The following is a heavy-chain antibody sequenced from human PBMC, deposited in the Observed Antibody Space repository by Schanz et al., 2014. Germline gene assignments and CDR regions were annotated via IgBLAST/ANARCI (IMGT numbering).Heavy chain of an antibody. CDR3: ARVHIATYRYNSPGAIDI. D-gene: IGHD3-16*02. J-gene: IGHJ3*02. CDR1: GYIFGSHG. V-gene: IGHV1-18*01. CDR2: INAHTGNT. Sequence: QVQLVQSGAEVKKPGASVKVSCKASGYIFGSHGMTWVRQAPGQGPELMGWINAHTGNTQYAQKYQGRVNITRDTLTATVHLELTRLRTDDTAIYYGARVHIATYRYNSPGAIDIWGQGTRVAVSS.